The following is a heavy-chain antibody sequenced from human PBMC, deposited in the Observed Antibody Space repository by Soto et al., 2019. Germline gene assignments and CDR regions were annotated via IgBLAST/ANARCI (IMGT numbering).Heavy chain of an antibody. CDR3: AKEPHSIGWSHTGFDP. D-gene: IGHD6-19*01. V-gene: IGHV3-15*01. Sequence: GKGLEWVGRIKTKTDGGTTDYEAPVKDRFTISRDNSKNTLYLQMNSLRAEDTAVYYCAKEPHSIGWSHTGFDPLRQGTSVTVSS. J-gene: IGHJ5*02. CDR2: IKTKTDGGTT.